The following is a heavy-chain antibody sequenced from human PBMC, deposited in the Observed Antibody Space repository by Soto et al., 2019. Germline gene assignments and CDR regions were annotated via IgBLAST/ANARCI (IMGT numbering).Heavy chain of an antibody. J-gene: IGHJ4*02. Sequence: EVQLVESGGGLVKPGGSLRLSCGASGFTFSNAWMSWVRQAPGKGLEWVGRIKSKTDGGTTDYAAPVKGRFTISRDDSKNTLYLQMNILKTDDTDVYYCTTDFLSVVDYCGQGTLVTVSS. CDR3: TTDFLSVVDY. V-gene: IGHV3-15*01. CDR1: GFTFSNAW. CDR2: IKSKTDGGTT.